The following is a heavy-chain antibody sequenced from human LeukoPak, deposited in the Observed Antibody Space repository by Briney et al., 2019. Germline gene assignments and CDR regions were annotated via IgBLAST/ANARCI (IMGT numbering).Heavy chain of an antibody. Sequence: ASVKVSSKASGFTFTSYGISWVRQAPGQGLEWMGRINPNSGGTNYAQKFQGRVTMTRDTSISTAYMELSRLRSDDTAVYYCARGEQLSSDYWGQGTLVTVSS. CDR3: ARGEQLSSDY. CDR2: INPNSGGT. V-gene: IGHV1-2*06. J-gene: IGHJ4*02. D-gene: IGHD6-13*01. CDR1: GFTFTSYG.